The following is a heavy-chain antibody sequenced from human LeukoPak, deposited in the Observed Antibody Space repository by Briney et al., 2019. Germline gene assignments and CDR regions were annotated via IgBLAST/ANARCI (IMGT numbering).Heavy chain of an antibody. Sequence: GSLRLSCAASGFAFSSYWMHWIRQPPGKGLEWIGYIYYSGSTNYNPSLKSRVTISVDTSKNQFSLKLSSVTAADTAVYYCARFHDFYYGMDVWGQGTTVTVSS. CDR2: IYYSGST. V-gene: IGHV4-59*01. CDR1: GFAFSSYW. CDR3: ARFHDFYYGMDV. D-gene: IGHD3-3*01. J-gene: IGHJ6*02.